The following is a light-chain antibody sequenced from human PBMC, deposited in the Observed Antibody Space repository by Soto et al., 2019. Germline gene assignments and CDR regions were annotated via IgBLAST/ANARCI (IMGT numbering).Light chain of an antibody. J-gene: IGKJ4*01. V-gene: IGKV3-11*01. Sequence: EIVLTQSPGTLSLSPGERATLSCRASQSVGSQLAWYQQKPGQAPRLLIYEASNRATGIPARFSGSGSGTDFTLTISSLEPEDFALYYCQQRSDWTLTFGGGTQVEIK. CDR3: QQRSDWTLT. CDR2: EAS. CDR1: QSVGSQ.